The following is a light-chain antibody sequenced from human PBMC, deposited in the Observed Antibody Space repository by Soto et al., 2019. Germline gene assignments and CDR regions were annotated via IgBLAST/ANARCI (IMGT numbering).Light chain of an antibody. CDR2: GAS. Sequence: IVMTQSPDTLSVSPGERATLSCRASQSLSTNLAWYQQKPGQAPRLLIYGASTRATGIPARFSGSGSGTEFTLTISSLQSEDFAVYYCQQFSSYPLTFGGGTKVEIK. CDR3: QQFSSYPLT. V-gene: IGKV3-15*01. J-gene: IGKJ4*01. CDR1: QSLSTN.